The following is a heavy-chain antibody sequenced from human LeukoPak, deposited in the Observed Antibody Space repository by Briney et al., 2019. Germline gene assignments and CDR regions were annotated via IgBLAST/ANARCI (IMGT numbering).Heavy chain of an antibody. CDR1: GFTFSSYS. V-gene: IGHV4-34*01. Sequence: PGGSLRLSCAASGFTFSSYSMNWVRQAPGKGLEWIGEINHSGSTNYNPSLKSRVTISVDTSKNQFSLKLSSVTAADTAVYYCARLARMDCSGGSCYYPTYYYYYYMDVWGKGTTVTISS. J-gene: IGHJ6*03. D-gene: IGHD2-15*01. CDR2: INHSGST. CDR3: ARLARMDCSGGSCYYPTYYYYYYMDV.